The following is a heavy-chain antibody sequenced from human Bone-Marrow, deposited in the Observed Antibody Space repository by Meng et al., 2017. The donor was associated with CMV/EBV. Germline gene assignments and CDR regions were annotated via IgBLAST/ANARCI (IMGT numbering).Heavy chain of an antibody. V-gene: IGHV1-18*01. CDR1: GYTFTSYG. CDR3: ARERDSEVVPAALNWFDP. Sequence: ASVKVSCKASGYTFTSYGISWVRQAPGQGLEWMGWISAYNGNTNYAQKLQGRVTMTTDTSTSTAYMELRSLRSDDTAVYYCARERDSEVVPAALNWFDPWGQGTLVTVSS. D-gene: IGHD2-2*01. CDR2: ISAYNGNT. J-gene: IGHJ5*02.